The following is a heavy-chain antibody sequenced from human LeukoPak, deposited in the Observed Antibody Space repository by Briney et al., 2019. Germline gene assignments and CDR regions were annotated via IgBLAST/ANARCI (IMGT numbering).Heavy chain of an antibody. CDR2: IYYSGST. D-gene: IGHD3-22*01. CDR3: ARRASSGYYFDY. CDR1: GGSISSSSYY. Sequence: SETLSLTCTVSGGSISSSSYYWGWIRQPPGKGLEWIGSIYYSGSTYYNPSLKSRVTISVDTSKNQFSLKLSSVTAADTAVYYCARRASSGYYFDYWGQGTLVTVSS. V-gene: IGHV4-39*07. J-gene: IGHJ4*02.